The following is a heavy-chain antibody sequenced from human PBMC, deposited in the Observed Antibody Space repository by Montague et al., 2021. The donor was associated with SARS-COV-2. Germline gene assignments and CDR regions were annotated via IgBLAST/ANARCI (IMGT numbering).Heavy chain of an antibody. CDR1: GFTLSTYR. J-gene: IGHJ3*02. CDR2: ISSSISYI. Sequence: SLRLSGAASGFTLSTYRMNWVRQAPGKGLEWVSSISSSISYIYYSDSLKGRFTISRDNAKNSLYLQMDSLRAEDTAVYYCARDWSRGYACDIWGQGTMITVSS. D-gene: IGHD3-3*01. CDR3: ARDWSRGYACDI. V-gene: IGHV3-21*01.